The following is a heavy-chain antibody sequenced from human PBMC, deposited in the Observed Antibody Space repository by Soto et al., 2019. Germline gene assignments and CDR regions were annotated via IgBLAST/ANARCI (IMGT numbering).Heavy chain of an antibody. Sequence: SETLSLTCTVSGGSIIGNNYTWGWIRQPPGKGLEWIGSISYGGSTYYNSSLKSRVTISVDTSNNQFSLRLTSLTAADTAVYYCESHRGNWRQNFDYWGQGTLVTVSS. CDR1: GGSIIGNNYT. V-gene: IGHV4-39*01. D-gene: IGHD6-13*01. CDR2: ISYGGST. J-gene: IGHJ4*02. CDR3: ESHRGNWRQNFDY.